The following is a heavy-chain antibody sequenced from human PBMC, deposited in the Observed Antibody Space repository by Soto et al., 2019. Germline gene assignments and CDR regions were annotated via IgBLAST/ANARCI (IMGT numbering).Heavy chain of an antibody. Sequence: QVQLQESGPGLVKPSETLSLTCTVSGGSINSYYWNWIRQPPGKGLEWIGYIYYTGSTTYNPSLKSRVTISVDMSKTQFSLELRSLTAADTAVYYCARGLEGGTRYGGYWGQGTVVTVSS. CDR3: ARGLEGGTRYGGY. CDR2: IYYTGST. J-gene: IGHJ4*02. D-gene: IGHD1-26*01. CDR1: GGSINSYY. V-gene: IGHV4-59*01.